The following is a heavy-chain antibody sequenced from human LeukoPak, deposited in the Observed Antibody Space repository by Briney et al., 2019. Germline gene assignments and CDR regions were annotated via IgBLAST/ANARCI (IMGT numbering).Heavy chain of an antibody. J-gene: IGHJ3*02. V-gene: IGHV3-23*01. D-gene: IGHD1-26*01. Sequence: PGGSLRLSCAASKFAFSSYAMSWVRQAPGKGLEWVSAISGGGGNTYYADSVKGRFTISRDNSKNTLYLQMNCLRAEDTAVYYCGKNRYSGSLSPFDIWGQGTMVTVSS. CDR1: KFAFSSYA. CDR3: GKNRYSGSLSPFDI. CDR2: ISGGGGNT.